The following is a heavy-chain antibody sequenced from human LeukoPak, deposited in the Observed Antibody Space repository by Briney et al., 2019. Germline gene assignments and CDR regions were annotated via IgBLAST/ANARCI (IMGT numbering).Heavy chain of an antibody. Sequence: GESLKISCKGSGFTFSTYWIGWVRQMPGKGLEWMGLLYAGGSDTRYSPSFQGQDSISVDKSISTAYLQWNSLKASDTAMYYCARHLSSDRVAYDIWGQGTMVTVSA. D-gene: IGHD6-6*01. CDR1: GFTFSTYW. V-gene: IGHV5-51*01. CDR2: LYAGGSDT. CDR3: ARHLSSDRVAYDI. J-gene: IGHJ3*02.